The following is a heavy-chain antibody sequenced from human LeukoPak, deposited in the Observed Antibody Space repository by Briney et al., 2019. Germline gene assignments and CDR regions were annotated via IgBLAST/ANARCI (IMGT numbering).Heavy chain of an antibody. V-gene: IGHV4-61*01. D-gene: IGHD2-21*02. CDR3: AREGAAYCGGDCYSLAFDY. Sequence: PSETLSLTCTVSGGSVSSGSYYWSWIRQPPGKGLEWIGYIYYSGSTNYNPSLKSRVTISVDTSKNQFSLKLSSVTAADTAVYYCAREGAAYCGGDCYSLAFDYWGQGTLVTVSS. J-gene: IGHJ4*02. CDR2: IYYSGST. CDR1: GGSVSSGSYY.